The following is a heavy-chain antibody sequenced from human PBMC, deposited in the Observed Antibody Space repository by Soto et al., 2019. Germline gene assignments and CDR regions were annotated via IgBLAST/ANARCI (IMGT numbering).Heavy chain of an antibody. CDR2: IIPVLGTE. J-gene: IGHJ4*02. CDR3: ATGTAGDSSGYWVY. V-gene: IGHV1-69*01. Sequence: QVQLVQSGAEVKTPGSSVKVSCRASGGTFSSYAINWVRQAPGQGLEWMGGIIPVLGTEDYSQKFQGRVTITADESTSTAYMELSSLRSEDAAVYYCATGTAGDSSGYWVYWGQGTLVTVSS. D-gene: IGHD3-22*01. CDR1: GGTFSSYA.